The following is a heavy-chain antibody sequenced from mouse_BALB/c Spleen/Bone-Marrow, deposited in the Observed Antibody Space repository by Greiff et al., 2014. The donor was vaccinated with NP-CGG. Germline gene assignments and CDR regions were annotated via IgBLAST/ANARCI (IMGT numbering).Heavy chain of an antibody. J-gene: IGHJ3*01. CDR2: INPSSGYT. CDR1: GYTFTSYT. D-gene: IGHD4-1*01. V-gene: IGHV1-4*01. Sequence: QVQLQQSGAELARPGASGKMSCKASGYTFTSYTMHWVKQRPGQGLEWIGYINPSSGYTNYNQKFKDKATLTADKSSSTAYMQLSSLTSEDSAVYYCALANWDIGGPFAYWGQGTLVTVYA. CDR3: ALANWDIGGPFAY.